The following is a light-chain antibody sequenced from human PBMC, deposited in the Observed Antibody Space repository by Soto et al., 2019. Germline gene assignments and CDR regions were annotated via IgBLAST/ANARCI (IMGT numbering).Light chain of an antibody. V-gene: IGKV3-11*01. CDR2: DAS. CDR3: QQRSTWPLT. J-gene: IGKJ4*01. CDR1: QSFGTY. Sequence: EIVLIQSPATLSLSPGERASLSCRASQSFGTYLAWYQQKPGQAPRLLIYDASSRAVGVAPRFRGSGSGTDFTLTIAYVEPEDFAVYYCQQRSTWPLTFGGGTRVEF.